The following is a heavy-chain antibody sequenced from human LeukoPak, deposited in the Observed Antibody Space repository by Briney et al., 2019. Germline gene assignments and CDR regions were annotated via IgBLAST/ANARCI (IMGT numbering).Heavy chain of an antibody. J-gene: IGHJ4*02. D-gene: IGHD6-6*01. CDR2: IYYNGST. CDR3: ARGRVYGYYFDY. V-gene: IGHV4-39*01. CDR1: GGSISSSSYY. Sequence: PSETLSLTCTVSGGSISSSSYYWGWIRQPPGKGLDWIGSIYYNGSTYYNPSLKSRVTISVDTSKNQFSLKLSSVTAADTAVYYCARGRVYGYYFDYWGQGTLVTVSS.